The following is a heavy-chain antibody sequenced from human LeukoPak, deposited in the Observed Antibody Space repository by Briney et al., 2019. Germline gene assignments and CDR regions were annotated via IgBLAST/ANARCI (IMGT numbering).Heavy chain of an antibody. CDR3: AKLYYDFWSGYPYYFNY. CDR2: ISGSGADT. Sequence: VQPGGSLRLSCAASGFIFNNYAMNWVRQAPGKGLEWVSSISGSGADTHYADSVKGRFTISRDNSKNTLYLQMNSLRAEDTALYYCAKLYYDFWSGYPYYFNYWGQGTLVTVSS. J-gene: IGHJ4*02. CDR1: GFIFNNYA. D-gene: IGHD3-3*01. V-gene: IGHV3-23*01.